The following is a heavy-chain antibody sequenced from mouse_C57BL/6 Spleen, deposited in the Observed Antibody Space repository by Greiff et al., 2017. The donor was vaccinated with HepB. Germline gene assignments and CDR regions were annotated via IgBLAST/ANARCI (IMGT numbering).Heavy chain of an antibody. D-gene: IGHD2-5*01. CDR1: GYAFSSSW. J-gene: IGHJ4*01. CDR3: AREGYSNWGAMDY. Sequence: VKLQESGPELVKPGASVKISCKASGYAFSSSWMNWVKQRPGKGLEWIGRIYPGDGDTNYNGKFKGKATLTADKSSSTAYMQLSSLTSEDSAVYFCAREGYSNWGAMDYWGQGTSVTVSS. V-gene: IGHV1-82*01. CDR2: IYPGDGDT.